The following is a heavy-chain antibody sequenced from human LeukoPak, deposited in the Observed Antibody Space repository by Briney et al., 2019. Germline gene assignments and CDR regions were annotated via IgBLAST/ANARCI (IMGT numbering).Heavy chain of an antibody. Sequence: GASVKVSCKAYGYTFMSHGISWVRQAPGQGLEWMGWISGSSSNTNYAQRLQGRVTMTTDTFTTTAYMELRSLRSDDTAVYYCARATGTWGHDGFDIWGQGTMVTVSS. V-gene: IGHV1-18*01. J-gene: IGHJ3*02. CDR3: ARATGTWGHDGFDI. CDR1: GYTFMSHG. D-gene: IGHD3-16*01. CDR2: ISGSSSNT.